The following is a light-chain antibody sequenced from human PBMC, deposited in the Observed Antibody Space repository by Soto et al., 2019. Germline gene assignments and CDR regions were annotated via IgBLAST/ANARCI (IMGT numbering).Light chain of an antibody. J-gene: IGKJ2*01. Sequence: EIVMTQSPATLSVSPGERATLSCRASQSVSSNLAWYQQKPGQAPRLLIYGASTRATGIPARFSGSGSGTECTLTISSLQAEYFAVYYCQHQGTFGQGTKLEIK. V-gene: IGKV3-15*01. CDR2: GAS. CDR3: QHQGT. CDR1: QSVSSN.